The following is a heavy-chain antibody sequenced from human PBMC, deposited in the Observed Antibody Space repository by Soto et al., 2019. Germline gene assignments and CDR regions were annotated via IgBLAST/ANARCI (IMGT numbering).Heavy chain of an antibody. CDR1: GFTFSSYS. D-gene: IGHD3-3*01. Sequence: TXGSLRLYGAASGFTFSSYSMSWVRQAPGKGLEWVSAISGSGGSTYYADSVKGRFTISRDNSKNTLYLQMNSLRAEDTAVYYCAPGGVVPYWGQGTLVTVSS. J-gene: IGHJ4*02. CDR3: APGGVVPY. CDR2: ISGSGGST. V-gene: IGHV3-23*01.